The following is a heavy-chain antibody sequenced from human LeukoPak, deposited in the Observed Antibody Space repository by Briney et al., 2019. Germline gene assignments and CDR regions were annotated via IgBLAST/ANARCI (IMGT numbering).Heavy chain of an antibody. CDR1: GYTFTGYY. D-gene: IGHD3-3*01. CDR2: INPNSGGT. CDR3: ARDRYDFWSGYQTNNWFDP. J-gene: IGHJ5*02. V-gene: IGHV1-2*02. Sequence: ASVKVSCKASGYTFTGYYMHWVRQAPGQGVEWMGWINPNSGGTNYAQKFQGRVTMTRDTSISTAYMELSRLRSDDTAVYYCARDRYDFWSGYQTNNWFDPWGQGTLVTVSS.